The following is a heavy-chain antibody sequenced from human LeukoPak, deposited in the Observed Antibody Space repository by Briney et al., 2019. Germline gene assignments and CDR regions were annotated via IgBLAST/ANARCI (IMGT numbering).Heavy chain of an antibody. Sequence: PSETLSLTCTVSGGSISSGGYYWSWIRQPPGKGLEWIGYIYHSGSTYYNPSLKSRVTISVDRSKNQFSLKLSSVTAADTAVYYCARGKVVPAASGSWFDPWGQGTLVTVSS. D-gene: IGHD2-2*01. CDR2: IYHSGST. CDR1: GGSISSGGYY. J-gene: IGHJ5*02. V-gene: IGHV4-30-2*01. CDR3: ARGKVVPAASGSWFDP.